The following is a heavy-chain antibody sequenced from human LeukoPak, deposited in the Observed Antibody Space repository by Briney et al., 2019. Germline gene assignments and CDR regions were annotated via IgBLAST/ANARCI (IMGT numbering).Heavy chain of an antibody. CDR1: GFTFSSYW. V-gene: IGHV3-7*01. CDR3: TTEGFTGSYYYFDY. Sequence: PGGSLRLSCVASGFTFSSYWMSWVRQAPGKGLEWVANIKQDGSQKNYVDSVRGRFTISRDNAKNSLYLQMNSLRAEDTAVYYCTTEGFTGSYYYFDYWGQGTLVTVSS. CDR2: IKQDGSQK. D-gene: IGHD1-26*01. J-gene: IGHJ4*02.